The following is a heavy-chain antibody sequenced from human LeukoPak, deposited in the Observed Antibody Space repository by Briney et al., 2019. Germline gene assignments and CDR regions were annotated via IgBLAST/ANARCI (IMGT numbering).Heavy chain of an antibody. CDR1: GFTLSTNA. D-gene: IGHD3-10*01. CDR3: AKGNYGSGSYYGLDY. CDR2: ISGSGAST. Sequence: GGSLRLSCLTSGFTLSTNAMSWVRQAPGKGLEWISGISGSGASTYYADSVKGRFTISRDDSRNTLYLQMNSLRGDDTAVYYCAKGNYGSGSYYGLDYWGQGTLVTVSS. J-gene: IGHJ4*02. V-gene: IGHV3-23*01.